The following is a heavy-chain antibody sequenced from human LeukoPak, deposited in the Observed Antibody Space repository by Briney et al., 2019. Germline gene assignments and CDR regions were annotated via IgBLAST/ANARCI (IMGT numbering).Heavy chain of an antibody. Sequence: ASVKVSCKASGYTFTSYYMHWVRQAPGQGLEWMGIINLSGGSTSYAQKFQGRVTMTRDTSTSTVYMELSSLRSEDTAVYYCARSANHYCSSTSCYSGVYYYYMDVWGKGTTVTVSS. D-gene: IGHD2-2*01. V-gene: IGHV1-46*01. J-gene: IGHJ6*03. CDR1: GYTFTSYY. CDR3: ARSANHYCSSTSCYSGVYYYYMDV. CDR2: INLSGGST.